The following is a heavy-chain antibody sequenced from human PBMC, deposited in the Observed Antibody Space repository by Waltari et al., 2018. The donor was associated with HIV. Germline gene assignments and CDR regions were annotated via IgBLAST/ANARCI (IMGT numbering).Heavy chain of an antibody. CDR2: IYYSGST. V-gene: IGHV4-59*01. Sequence: QVQLQGSGPGQAKPSETLSLTCTPPRGPISSYYWSWIRQSPGKGLEWVGYIYYSGSTNYIPSLKSQVTLSLDTSKNQFSLKLNSVTAADTAVYYCASFNWGPFDYWGQGTLVTVSS. CDR1: RGPISSYY. D-gene: IGHD7-27*01. J-gene: IGHJ4*02. CDR3: ASFNWGPFDY.